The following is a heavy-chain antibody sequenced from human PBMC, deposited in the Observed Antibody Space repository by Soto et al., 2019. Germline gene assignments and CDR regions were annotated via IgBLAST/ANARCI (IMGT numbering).Heavy chain of an antibody. V-gene: IGHV4-34*01. CDR3: ARGPRYCSGGSCYSKRVAWFDL. J-gene: IGHJ5*02. Sequence: PSETLSLTCAVYGGSFSGYYWSWIRQPPGKGLEWIGEINHSGSTNYNPSLKSRVTISVDTSKNQFSLKLSSVTAADTAVYYCARGPRYCSGGSCYSKRVAWFDLWGQGTLVPVSS. CDR1: GGSFSGYY. CDR2: INHSGST. D-gene: IGHD2-15*01.